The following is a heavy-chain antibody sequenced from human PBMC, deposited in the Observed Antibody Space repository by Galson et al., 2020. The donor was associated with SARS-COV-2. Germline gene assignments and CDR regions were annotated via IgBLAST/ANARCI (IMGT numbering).Heavy chain of an antibody. V-gene: IGHV3-13*01. CDR3: ARGNTDIVVVPAARGRTYYYYYMDV. Sequence: GESLKISCAASGFTFSSYDMHWVRQATGKGLEWVSAIGTAGDTSYPGSVKGRFTISRENAKNSLYLQMNSLRAGDTAVYYCARGNTDIVVVPAARGRTYYYYYMDVWGKGTTVTVSS. J-gene: IGHJ6*03. CDR2: IGTAGDT. CDR1: GFTFSSYD. D-gene: IGHD2-2*01.